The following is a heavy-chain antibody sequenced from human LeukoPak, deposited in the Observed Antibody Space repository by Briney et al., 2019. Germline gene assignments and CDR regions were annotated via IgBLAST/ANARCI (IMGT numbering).Heavy chain of an antibody. CDR3: ARVGSGQQLAEYYFDY. J-gene: IGHJ4*02. CDR1: GFTFSSYD. Sequence: PGGSLRLSCAASGFTFSSYDMHWVRQATGKGLEWVSAIGTAGDTYYPGSVKGRFTISRENAKNSLYLQMNSLRAEDTAVYYCARVGSGQQLAEYYFDYWGQGTLVTVSS. CDR2: IGTAGDT. V-gene: IGHV3-13*01. D-gene: IGHD6-13*01.